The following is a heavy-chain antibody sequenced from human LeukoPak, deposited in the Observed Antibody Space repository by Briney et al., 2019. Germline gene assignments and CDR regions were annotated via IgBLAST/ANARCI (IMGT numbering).Heavy chain of an antibody. J-gene: IGHJ5*02. CDR1: GFSFTYAW. CDR3: IRGHYSNL. Sequence: GGSLRLSCAASGFSFTYAWMRWVRQAPGKGLEWVGRIQSNTAGGTTDYSAPVKGRFTISRDDSKDMLYLQMDSLKTEDTAVYYCIRGHYSNLWGQGTLVTVSS. V-gene: IGHV3-15*01. D-gene: IGHD6-13*01. CDR2: IQSNTAGGTT.